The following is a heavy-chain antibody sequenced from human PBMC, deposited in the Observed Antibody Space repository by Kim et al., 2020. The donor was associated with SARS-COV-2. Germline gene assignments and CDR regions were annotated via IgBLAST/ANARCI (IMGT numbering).Heavy chain of an antibody. CDR1: GFTFSSYG. CDR2: ISYDGSNK. V-gene: IGHV3-33*05. J-gene: IGHJ4*02. Sequence: GGSLRLSCAASGFTFSSYGMHWVRQAPGKGLEWVAVISYDGSNKYYADSVKGRFTISRDNSKNTLYLQMNSLRAEDTAVYYCAGDYGDYWGQGTLVTVSS. CDR3: AGDYGDY.